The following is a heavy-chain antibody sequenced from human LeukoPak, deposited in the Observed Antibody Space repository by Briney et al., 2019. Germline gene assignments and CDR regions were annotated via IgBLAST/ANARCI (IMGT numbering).Heavy chain of an antibody. CDR2: INHSESP. D-gene: IGHD3-10*01. CDR1: GYSLSSGYY. J-gene: IGHJ6*03. CDR3: ASLRITMVRGVIINYYYYYMDV. V-gene: IGHV4-38-2*02. Sequence: SETLSLTCTVSGYSLSSGYYWGWLRHPPGTGLEWIGEINHSESPNYNPSLKSRVTISVDTSKNQFSLKLSSVTAADTAVYYCASLRITMVRGVIINYYYYYMDVWGKGTTVTISS.